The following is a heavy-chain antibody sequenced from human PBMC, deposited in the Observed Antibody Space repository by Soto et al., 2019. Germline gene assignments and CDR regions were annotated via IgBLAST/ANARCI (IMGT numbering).Heavy chain of an antibody. CDR1: GYTFTSYG. Sequence: ASVKVSCKASGYTFTSYGIHWVRQAPGQRLEWTGWINAGNGNTKYSEEFQGRVTITRDTSASTAYLELSSLRSEDTAVYYCARDPNDSSAYYHHYYYGMDVWGQGTTVTVSS. CDR2: INAGNGNT. D-gene: IGHD3-22*01. V-gene: IGHV1-3*01. J-gene: IGHJ6*02. CDR3: ARDPNDSSAYYHHYYYGMDV.